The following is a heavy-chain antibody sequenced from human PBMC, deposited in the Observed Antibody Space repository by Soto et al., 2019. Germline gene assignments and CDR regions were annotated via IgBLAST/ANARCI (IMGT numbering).Heavy chain of an antibody. CDR1: GYTFTGYY. V-gene: IGHV1-2*02. CDR2: INPNSGGT. CDR3: TRDFLPTIVCATTLIHYDGMAA. Sequence: EPSVKGSCTASGYTFTGYYMHWVRQAPGQGLEWMGWINPNSGGTNYAQKFQGRVTMTRDTSISTAYMELSRLRSADTAVYYSTRDFLPTIVCATTLIHYDGMAASGQGTTVIVSS. D-gene: IGHD2-8*01. J-gene: IGHJ6*02.